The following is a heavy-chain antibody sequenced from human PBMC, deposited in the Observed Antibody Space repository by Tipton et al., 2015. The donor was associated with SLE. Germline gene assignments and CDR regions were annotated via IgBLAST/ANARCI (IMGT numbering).Heavy chain of an antibody. CDR1: AGSITSSSYY. V-gene: IGHV4-39*07. J-gene: IGHJ4*02. D-gene: IGHD6-13*01. Sequence: TLSLTCTVSAGSITSSSYYWAWIRQPPGKGLEWIGTIYHSGSTYYNPSLKSRVTISVDTSKNQFSLKLNSVTAADTAVYYCARSAGYSSSWAHFDYWGQGTLVTVSS. CDR3: ARSAGYSSSWAHFDY. CDR2: IYHSGST.